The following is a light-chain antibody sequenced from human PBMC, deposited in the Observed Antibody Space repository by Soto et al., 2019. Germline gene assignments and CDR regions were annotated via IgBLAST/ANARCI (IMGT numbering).Light chain of an antibody. V-gene: IGLV2-14*01. CDR2: EVS. CDR1: SSDVGAYNY. J-gene: IGLJ3*02. Sequence: QSALTQPASVSGSPGQSITISCTGTSSDVGAYNYVSWYQHHPGKAPKLMIYEVSNRPSGVSNRFSGSKSGNTASLTISGLQAEDEADYYCSSYTSSNTLEVFGGGTKLTVL. CDR3: SSYTSSNTLEV.